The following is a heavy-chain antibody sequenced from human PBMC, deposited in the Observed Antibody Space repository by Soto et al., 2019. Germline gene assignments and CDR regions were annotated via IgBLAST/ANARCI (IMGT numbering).Heavy chain of an antibody. CDR3: AKDKAYYYGMDV. V-gene: IGHV3-23*01. CDR1: GFTFGSYA. CDR2: ISGSGGST. J-gene: IGHJ6*02. Sequence: LRVSCAASGFTFGSYAMSWVRQAPGKGLEWVSAISGSGGSTYYADSVKGRFTISRDNSKNTLYLQMNSLRAEDTAVYYCAKDKAYYYGMDVWGQGTTVTVS.